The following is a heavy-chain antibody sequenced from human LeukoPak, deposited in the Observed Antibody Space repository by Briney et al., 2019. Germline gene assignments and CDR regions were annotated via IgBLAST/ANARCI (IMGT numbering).Heavy chain of an antibody. J-gene: IGHJ5*01. Sequence: GGSLRLSCAASGFPFSSYAVNWVRQAPGKGLEWVSVISGSGDRTYYGDSVKGRFSISRDNSKNTVYLQMNSLRVEDTAIYYSAKGSSSWYVAGWFDSWGQGTLVTVSS. CDR2: ISGSGDRT. CDR3: AKGSSSWYVAGWFDS. D-gene: IGHD6-13*01. V-gene: IGHV3-23*01. CDR1: GFPFSSYA.